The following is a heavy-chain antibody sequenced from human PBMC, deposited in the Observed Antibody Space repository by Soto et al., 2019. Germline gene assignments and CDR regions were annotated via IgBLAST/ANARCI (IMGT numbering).Heavy chain of an antibody. Sequence: LRLSCAASGFTFSDAWMIWVRQAPGKGLEWVGRIKRKSDGGTTDYAAPVKGRFTISRDDSANTLYLQMNSLKTEDTAVYFCAVNDYLDYWGQGALVTVSS. V-gene: IGHV3-15*01. CDR2: IKRKSDGGTT. J-gene: IGHJ4*02. CDR3: AVNDYLDY. CDR1: GFTFSDAW.